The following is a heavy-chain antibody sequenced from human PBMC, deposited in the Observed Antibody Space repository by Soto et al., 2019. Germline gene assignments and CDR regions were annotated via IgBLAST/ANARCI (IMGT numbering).Heavy chain of an antibody. Sequence: SVKVSCKASRGTFSSYAISWVRQAPGQGLEWMGGIIPIFGTANYAQKFQGRVTITADESTSTAYMELSSLRSEDTAVYYCATLLPRGEMATHTLDYWGQGTLVTVSS. CDR3: ATLLPRGEMATHTLDY. J-gene: IGHJ4*02. D-gene: IGHD3-16*01. CDR1: RGTFSSYA. V-gene: IGHV1-69*13. CDR2: IIPIFGTA.